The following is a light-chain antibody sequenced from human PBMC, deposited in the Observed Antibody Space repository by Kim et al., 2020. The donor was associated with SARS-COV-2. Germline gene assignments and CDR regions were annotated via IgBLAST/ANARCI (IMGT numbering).Light chain of an antibody. V-gene: IGLV4-60*03. Sequence: SSVKLTCTLSSGHSSDLIAWHQEQPGKAPRYLMKLEGSGSYNKGSGVPGRFSGSSSGADRYLTISNLQSEDEADYYCETWDSNTWVFGGGTQLTVL. CDR2: LEGSGSY. CDR3: ETWDSNTWV. CDR1: SGHSSDL. J-gene: IGLJ3*02.